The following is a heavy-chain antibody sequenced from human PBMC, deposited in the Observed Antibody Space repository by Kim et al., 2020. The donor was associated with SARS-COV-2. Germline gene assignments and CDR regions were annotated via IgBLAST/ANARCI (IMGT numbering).Heavy chain of an antibody. J-gene: IGHJ4*02. D-gene: IGHD6-13*01. CDR2: IYYSGST. V-gene: IGHV4-39*07. CDR1: GGSISSSSYY. CDR3: ARDRYLGVAAAGTLGY. Sequence: SETLSLTCTVSGGSISSSSYYWGWIRQPPGKGLEWIGSIYYSGSTYYNPSLKSRVTISVDTSKNQFSLKLSSVTAADTAVYYCARDRYLGVAAAGTLGYWGQGTLVTVSS.